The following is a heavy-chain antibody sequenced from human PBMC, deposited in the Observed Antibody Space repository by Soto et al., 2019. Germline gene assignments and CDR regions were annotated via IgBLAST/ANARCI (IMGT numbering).Heavy chain of an antibody. CDR3: ARAVYCSSTSCYVEYYYGMDV. CDR1: GFTFSSYW. D-gene: IGHD2-2*01. CDR2: IKQDGSEK. V-gene: IGHV3-7*05. J-gene: IGHJ6*02. Sequence: EVQLVESGGGLVQPGGSLRLSCAASGFTFSSYWMSWVRQAPGKGLEWVANIKQDGSEKYYVDSVMGRFTISRDNAKNSLYLQMNSLRAEDTAVYYCARAVYCSSTSCYVEYYYGMDVWGQGTTVTVSS.